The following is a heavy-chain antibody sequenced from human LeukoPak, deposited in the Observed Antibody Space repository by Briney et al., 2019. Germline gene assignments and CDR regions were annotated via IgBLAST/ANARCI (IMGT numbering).Heavy chain of an antibody. CDR1: GFTLSSYA. J-gene: IGHJ4*02. V-gene: IGHV3-23*01. Sequence: GGSLRLSCAASGFTLSSYAMSWVRQAPGKGLEWVSAISGSGGSTYYADSVKGRFTISRDNSKNTLYLQMNSLRAEDTAVYYCAKVAITIFGVVLYYFDYWGQGTLVTVSS. D-gene: IGHD3-3*01. CDR3: AKVAITIFGVVLYYFDY. CDR2: ISGSGGST.